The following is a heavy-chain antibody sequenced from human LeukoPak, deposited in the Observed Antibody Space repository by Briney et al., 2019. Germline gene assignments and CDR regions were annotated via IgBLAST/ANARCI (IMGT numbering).Heavy chain of an antibody. CDR3: ARLSRAVLTYGMDV. Sequence: GESLKISCKGSGYSFTSYWIAWVRQMPGKRLERMGFLYPGDSDTRYRPSFQGQGTISADKSISTAYLQWSSLKASDTAMYYCARLSRAVLTYGMDVWGKGTTVTVSS. D-gene: IGHD6-19*01. CDR1: GYSFTSYW. J-gene: IGHJ6*04. CDR2: LYPGDSDT. V-gene: IGHV5-51*01.